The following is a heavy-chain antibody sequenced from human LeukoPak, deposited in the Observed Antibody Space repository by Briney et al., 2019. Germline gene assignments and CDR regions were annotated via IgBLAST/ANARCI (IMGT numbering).Heavy chain of an antibody. CDR2: FDPEDGET. CDR1: GYTLTELS. V-gene: IGHV1-24*01. D-gene: IGHD3-22*01. CDR3: ATLPPYYYDSSGRNSY. Sequence: GASVKVSCKVSGYTLTELSMHWVRQAPGKGLEWMGGFDPEDGETIYAQKFQGGVTMTEDTSTDTAYMELSSLRSEDTAVYYCATLPPYYYDSSGRNSYWGQGTLVTVSS. J-gene: IGHJ4*02.